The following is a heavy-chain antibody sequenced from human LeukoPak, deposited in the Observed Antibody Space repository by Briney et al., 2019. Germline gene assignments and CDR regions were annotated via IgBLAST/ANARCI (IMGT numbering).Heavy chain of an antibody. Sequence: SETLSLTCTVSGDSIDSYYWSWIRQPPGKGLEWIGYIYYRGTTSYNPFLKSRVTVSVDTSKNQFSLKLNSVTAADTAVYYCARLPRYGGYDHFDYWGQGILVIVSS. CDR1: GDSIDSYY. V-gene: IGHV4-59*12. D-gene: IGHD5-12*01. CDR3: ARLPRYGGYDHFDY. CDR2: IYYRGTT. J-gene: IGHJ4*02.